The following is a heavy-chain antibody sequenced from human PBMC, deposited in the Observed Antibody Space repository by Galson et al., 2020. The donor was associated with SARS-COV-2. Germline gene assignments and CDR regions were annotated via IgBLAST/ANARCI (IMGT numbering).Heavy chain of an antibody. D-gene: IGHD3-10*01. CDR3: ARDPTMVRLDVFDY. Sequence: GGSLRLSCAASGFTFSSYAMHWVRQAPGKGLEWVAVISYDGSNKYYADSVKGRFTISRDNSKNTLYLQMNSLRAEDTAVYYCARDPTMVRLDVFDYWGQGTLVTVSS. J-gene: IGHJ4*02. CDR1: GFTFSSYA. V-gene: IGHV3-30*04. CDR2: ISYDGSNK.